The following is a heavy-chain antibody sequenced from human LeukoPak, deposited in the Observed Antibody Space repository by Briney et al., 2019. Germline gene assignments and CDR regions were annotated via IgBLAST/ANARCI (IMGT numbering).Heavy chain of an antibody. CDR2: TSADGRNK. D-gene: IGHD2-2*01. CDR1: GFTFSSYG. Sequence: PGGSLRLSCVASGFTFSSYGMHWVRQAPGKGLEWVAFTSADGRNKYYVDSVKGRFTISRDNAKNSLYLQMNSLRAEDTAVYYCARDQDIVVVPAARRGDWFDPWGQGTLVTVSS. CDR3: ARDQDIVVVPAARRGDWFDP. J-gene: IGHJ5*02. V-gene: IGHV3-30*03.